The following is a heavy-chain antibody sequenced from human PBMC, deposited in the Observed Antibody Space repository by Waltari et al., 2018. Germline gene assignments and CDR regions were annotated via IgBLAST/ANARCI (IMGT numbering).Heavy chain of an antibody. V-gene: IGHV3-48*03. J-gene: IGHJ4*02. CDR2: IRSSCSTI. CDR3: ARVYRVTRKFDY. D-gene: IGHD2-21*02. Sequence: EVQLVESGGGLVQPGGSLRLSCAASGFTFSSYEMNWVRQAPGKGLEWVSYIRSSCSTIYYADSVKGRFTIARDNAKNSLYLQMNSLRAEDTAVYYCARVYRVTRKFDYWGQGTLVTVSS. CDR1: GFTFSSYE.